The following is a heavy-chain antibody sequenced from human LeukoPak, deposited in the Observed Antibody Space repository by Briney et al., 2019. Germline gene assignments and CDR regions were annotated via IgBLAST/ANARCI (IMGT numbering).Heavy chain of an antibody. CDR3: ARENYGSGSLGYYYYGMDV. J-gene: IGHJ6*04. V-gene: IGHV3-30*04. CDR1: GFTFSSYA. CDR2: ISYDGSNK. Sequence: GGSLRLSCAASGFTFSSYAMHWVRQAPGKGLEWVAVISYDGSNKYYADSVKGRFTISRDNSKNTLYLQMNSLRAEDTAVYYCARENYGSGSLGYYYYGMDVRGKGTTVTVSS. D-gene: IGHD3-10*01.